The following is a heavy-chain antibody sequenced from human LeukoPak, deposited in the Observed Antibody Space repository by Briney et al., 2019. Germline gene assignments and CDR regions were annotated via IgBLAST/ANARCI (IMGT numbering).Heavy chain of an antibody. Sequence: PGRSLRLSCAASGFTFSRFAMHWVRQAPGKGLEWVAVISYDGSNKYYADSVRGRFTISRDNSKSTLYLQMNSLRAEDTALYYCARGVRMSEDIVVVVAASKDYWGQGTLVTVSS. CDR1: GFTFSRFA. V-gene: IGHV3-30*04. CDR2: ISYDGSNK. CDR3: ARGVRMSEDIVVVVAASKDY. D-gene: IGHD2-15*01. J-gene: IGHJ4*02.